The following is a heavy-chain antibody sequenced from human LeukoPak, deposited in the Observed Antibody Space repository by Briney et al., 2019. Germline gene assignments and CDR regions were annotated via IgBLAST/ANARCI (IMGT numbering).Heavy chain of an antibody. J-gene: IGHJ5*02. CDR3: ARLGLEVGGPNRFVP. Sequence: PGGSLRLPCTAPGFSFSSNWMGWVRKAPGKALEWVAHIKRDGSKKYYLDSVKGRFTISRDNAKTSLYLQRNSLRVEDTAVYYCARLGLEVGGPNRFVPWGEGTPVTASS. V-gene: IGHV3-7*01. CDR1: GFSFSSNW. D-gene: IGHD1-1*01. CDR2: IKRDGSKK.